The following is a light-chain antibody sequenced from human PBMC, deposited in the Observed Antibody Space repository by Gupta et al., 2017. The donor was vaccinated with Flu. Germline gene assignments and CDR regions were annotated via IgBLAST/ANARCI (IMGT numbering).Light chain of an antibody. Sequence: DIQMTQSPSSVSAYVGDSVTITCRASHNIGTWSAWYQQKPGKAPKLLIFAASSLQSGVPSRFSGSGYGTDFTLTISSLQPEDFATYFCQQADSFPYTFGQGTKLDFK. CDR1: HNIGTW. J-gene: IGKJ2*01. CDR3: QQADSFPYT. V-gene: IGKV1D-12*01. CDR2: AAS.